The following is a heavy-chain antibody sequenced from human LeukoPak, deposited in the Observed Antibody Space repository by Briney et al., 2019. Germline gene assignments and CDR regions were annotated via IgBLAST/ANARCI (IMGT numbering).Heavy chain of an antibody. Sequence: GGSLRLSCAASGFTFSSYGMHWVRQAPGKGLEWVAVISYDGSNKYYADSVKGRFTISRDNTKNSLYLQMSSLRAEDTAVYYCARVSLVGTMSSDYWGQGTLVTVSS. J-gene: IGHJ4*02. V-gene: IGHV3-30*03. D-gene: IGHD1-26*01. CDR3: ARVSLVGTMSSDY. CDR2: ISYDGSNK. CDR1: GFTFSSYG.